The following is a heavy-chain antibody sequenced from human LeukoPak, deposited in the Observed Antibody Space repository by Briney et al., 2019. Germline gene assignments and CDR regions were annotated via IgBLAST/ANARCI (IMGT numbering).Heavy chain of an antibody. V-gene: IGHV4-34*01. Sequence: SETLSLTCAVYGGSFSGYYWSWIRQPPGKGLEWIGEINHSGSTNYNPSLKSRVTISVNTSKNQFSLKLSSVTAADTAVYYCARGGQPDYWGQGTLVTVSS. CDR3: ARGGQPDY. J-gene: IGHJ4*02. CDR1: GGSFSGYY. D-gene: IGHD1-1*01. CDR2: INHSGST.